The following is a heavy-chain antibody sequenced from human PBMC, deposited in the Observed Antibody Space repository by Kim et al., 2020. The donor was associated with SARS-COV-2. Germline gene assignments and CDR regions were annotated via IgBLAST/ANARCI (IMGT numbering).Heavy chain of an antibody. Sequence: SVKVSCKASGGTFSSYAISWVRQAPGQGLEWMGGIIPIFGTANYAQKFQGRVTITADESTSTAYMELSSLRSEDTAVYYCAREVAYCGGDCYLGAFDIWGQGTMVTVSS. V-gene: IGHV1-69*13. CDR1: GGTFSSYA. J-gene: IGHJ3*02. CDR2: IIPIFGTA. D-gene: IGHD2-21*02. CDR3: AREVAYCGGDCYLGAFDI.